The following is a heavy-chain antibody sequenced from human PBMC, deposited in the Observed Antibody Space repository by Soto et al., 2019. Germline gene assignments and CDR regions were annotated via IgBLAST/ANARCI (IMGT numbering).Heavy chain of an antibody. CDR3: ARDLGPGDTIMGGDY. Sequence: QVQLVESGGGVVQPGRSLRLSCAASGFTFSSYGMHWVRQAPGKGLEWVAVIWYDGSNKYYAESVKGRFTISRDNSKNTLYLQMNSLRAEDTAVYYCARDLGPGDTIMGGDYWGQGTLVTVSS. J-gene: IGHJ4*02. CDR1: GFTFSSYG. V-gene: IGHV3-33*01. D-gene: IGHD3-16*01. CDR2: IWYDGSNK.